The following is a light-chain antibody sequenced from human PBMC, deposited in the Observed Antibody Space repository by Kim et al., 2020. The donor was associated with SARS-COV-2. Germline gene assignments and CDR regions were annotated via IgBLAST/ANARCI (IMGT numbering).Light chain of an antibody. V-gene: IGKV3D-7*01. CDR1: QSVSSSY. CDR3: QQDYNLPT. J-gene: IGKJ1*01. Sequence: PGERVTLSCRASQSVSSSYLTWYQQNPGQAPRLLIYGASTRATRIPARFSGRVSGTAFTLTISSLQPEDFAVYYCQQDYNLPTFGQGTKVDI. CDR2: GAS.